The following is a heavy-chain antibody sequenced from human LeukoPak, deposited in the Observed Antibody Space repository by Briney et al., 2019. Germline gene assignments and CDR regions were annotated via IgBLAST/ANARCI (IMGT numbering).Heavy chain of an antibody. CDR1: GFTFSSYW. J-gene: IGHJ3*02. CDR2: INSDGSST. V-gene: IGHV3-74*01. Sequence: GGSLRLSCAASGFTFSSYWMHWVRQAPGKGLVWVSRINSDGSSTSYADPVKGRFTISRDNAKNTLYLQMNSLRAEDTAVYFCARKGEVTAPTKNAFDMWGQGTMVTVSS. CDR3: ARKGEVTAPTKNAFDM. D-gene: IGHD2-21*02.